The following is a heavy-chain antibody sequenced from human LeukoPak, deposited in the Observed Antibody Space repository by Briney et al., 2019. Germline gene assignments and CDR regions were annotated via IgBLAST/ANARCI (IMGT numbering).Heavy chain of an antibody. CDR1: GFTFSSYS. Sequence: PGGSLRLSCAASGFTFSSYSMNWVRQAPGKGLEWVSSISSSSSYIYYADSVKGRFTISRDNAKNSLYLQMNSLRAEDTAVYYCTKDVHYDFWSGDYFAYWGQGTLVTVSS. J-gene: IGHJ4*02. D-gene: IGHD3-3*01. V-gene: IGHV3-21*04. CDR3: TKDVHYDFWSGDYFAY. CDR2: ISSSSSYI.